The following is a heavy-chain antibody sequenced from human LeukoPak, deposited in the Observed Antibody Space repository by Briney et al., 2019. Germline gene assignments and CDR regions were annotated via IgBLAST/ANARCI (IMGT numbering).Heavy chain of an antibody. D-gene: IGHD6-19*01. CDR2: ISGSGGST. Sequence: GGSLRLSCAASGFTVSSNYMSWVRQAPGKGLEWVSGISGSGGSTYYADSVKGRSTTSRDNSKNTLYLQMNSLRAEDTAVYYCAKVSSGWYFDYWGQGTLVTVSS. CDR1: GFTVSSNY. V-gene: IGHV3-23*01. CDR3: AKVSSGWYFDY. J-gene: IGHJ4*02.